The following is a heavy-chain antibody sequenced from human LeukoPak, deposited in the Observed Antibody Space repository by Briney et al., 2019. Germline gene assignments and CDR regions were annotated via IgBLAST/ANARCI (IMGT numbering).Heavy chain of an antibody. V-gene: IGHV4-34*01. D-gene: IGHD3-10*01. CDR3: ARRPTETAMVRGVSHYYFDY. CDR1: GGSISSYY. Sequence: SETLSLTCTVSGGSISSYYWSWIRQPPGKGLEWIGEINHSGSTNYNPSLKSRVTISVDTSKNQSSLKLSSVTAADTAVYYCARRPTETAMVRGVSHYYFDYWGQGTLVTVSS. CDR2: INHSGST. J-gene: IGHJ4*02.